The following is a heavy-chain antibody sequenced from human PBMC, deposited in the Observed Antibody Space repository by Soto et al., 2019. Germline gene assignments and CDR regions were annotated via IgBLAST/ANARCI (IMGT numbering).Heavy chain of an antibody. V-gene: IGHV4-59*01. D-gene: IGHD2-15*01. J-gene: IGHJ4*02. CDR3: ARGGISGASCLFDY. CDR1: GGSISSYY. CDR2: IYYSGGT. Sequence: QVQLQESGPGLVKPSETLSLTCTVSGGSISSYYWSWIRQSPGKGLEWIGYIYYSGGTNYNPSLKSRVTISVDTSKNQFSLKLSSVTAADTAVYYCARGGISGASCLFDYWGQGTLVTVSS.